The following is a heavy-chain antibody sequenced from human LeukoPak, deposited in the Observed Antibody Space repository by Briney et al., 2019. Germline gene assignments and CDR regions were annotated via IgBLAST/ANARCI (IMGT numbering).Heavy chain of an antibody. Sequence: GASVKVSCKASGYTFTSYGISWVRQAPGQGLEWMGWINPNSGGTNYAQKFQGRVTMTRDTSISTTYMELSRLRSDDTAVYYCARDRAPADYYYYYYMDVWGKGTTVTVSS. CDR3: ARDRAPADYYYYYYMDV. V-gene: IGHV1-2*02. D-gene: IGHD2-15*01. CDR2: INPNSGGT. J-gene: IGHJ6*03. CDR1: GYTFTSYG.